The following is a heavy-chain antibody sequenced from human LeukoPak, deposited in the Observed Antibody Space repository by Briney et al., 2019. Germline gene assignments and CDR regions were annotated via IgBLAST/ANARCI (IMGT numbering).Heavy chain of an antibody. V-gene: IGHV3-23*01. D-gene: IGHD2-2*01. CDR3: AKGGEKVPAAMTGFDY. CDR2: ISGSGGST. Sequence: GGSLRLSCAASGFTFSSYAMSWVRQAPGKGLEWVSAISGSGGSTYYADSVKGRFTISRDNSKNTLYLQMNSLRAEDTAVYYCAKGGEKVPAAMTGFDYWGQGTLVTVSS. CDR1: GFTFSSYA. J-gene: IGHJ4*02.